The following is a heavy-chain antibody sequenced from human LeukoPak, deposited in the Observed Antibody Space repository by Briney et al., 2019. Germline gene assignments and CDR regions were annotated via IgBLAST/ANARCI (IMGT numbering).Heavy chain of an antibody. CDR3: ARGRSNYYGMDV. CDR1: DGSINSYY. D-gene: IGHD1-26*01. Sequence: SETLPLTCSVSDGSINSYYWNWIRRPPGKGLEWIGYIYYNGNTNYSPSLKSRVTMSVDTSKNLFSLKVSSVTAADTAVYYCARGRSNYYGMDVWGQGTTVTVSS. CDR2: IYYNGNT. V-gene: IGHV4-59*01. J-gene: IGHJ6*02.